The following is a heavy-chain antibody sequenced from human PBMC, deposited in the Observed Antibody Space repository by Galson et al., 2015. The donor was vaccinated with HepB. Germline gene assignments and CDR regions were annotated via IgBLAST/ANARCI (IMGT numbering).Heavy chain of an antibody. Sequence: SVKVSCKASGYTFTSYGISWVRQAPGQGLEWMGWISAYNGNTNYAQKLQGRVTMTTDTSTSTAYMELRSLRSDDTAVYYCARDRLMGMRTWNYVYWGQGTLVTVSS. D-gene: IGHD1-7*01. CDR2: ISAYNGNT. V-gene: IGHV1-18*01. CDR1: GYTFTSYG. J-gene: IGHJ4*02. CDR3: ARDRLMGMRTWNYVY.